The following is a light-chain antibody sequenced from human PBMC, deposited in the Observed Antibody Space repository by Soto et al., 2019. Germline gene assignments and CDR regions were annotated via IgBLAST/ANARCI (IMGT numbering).Light chain of an antibody. CDR2: GAS. CDR1: QTISTY. Sequence: DIQITQSPSPLSASVGDRVTITCRASQTISTYLNWYQQKPGKAPKLLIYGASSLQSGVPSRFSGSGSGTDFTLTISSLQPEDFGTYYCQQSFSTPRTLGPGTKV. CDR3: QQSFSTPRT. V-gene: IGKV1-39*01. J-gene: IGKJ1*01.